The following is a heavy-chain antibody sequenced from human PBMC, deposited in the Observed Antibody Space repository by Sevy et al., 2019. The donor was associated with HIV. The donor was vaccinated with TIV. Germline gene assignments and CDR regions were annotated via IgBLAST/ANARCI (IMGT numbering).Heavy chain of an antibody. J-gene: IGHJ4*02. CDR3: ARDQAREVYIAVAGTGYFDY. CDR1: GFTFSSYA. D-gene: IGHD6-19*01. CDR2: ISYDGSNK. Sequence: GGSLRLSCAASGFTFSSYAMHWVRQAPGKGLKWVAVISYDGSNKYYADSVKGRFTISRDNSKNTLYLQMNSLRAEDTAVYYCARDQAREVYIAVAGTGYFDYWGQRTLVTVSS. V-gene: IGHV3-30-3*01.